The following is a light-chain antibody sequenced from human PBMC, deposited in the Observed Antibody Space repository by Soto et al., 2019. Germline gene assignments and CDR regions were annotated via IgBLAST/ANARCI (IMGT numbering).Light chain of an antibody. CDR3: SSYTSSSTYV. CDR2: DVS. Sequence: QLVLTQPASVSGSPGQSIAISCTGTSSDVGGYNYVSWYQQHPGKAPKLMVYDVSNRPSGVSNRFSGSKSGNTASLTISGLQAEDEADYYCSSYTSSSTYVFGTGTKLTAL. V-gene: IGLV2-14*01. J-gene: IGLJ1*01. CDR1: SSDVGGYNY.